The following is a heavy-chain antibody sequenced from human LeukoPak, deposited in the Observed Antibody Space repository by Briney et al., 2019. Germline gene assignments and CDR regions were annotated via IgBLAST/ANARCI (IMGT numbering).Heavy chain of an antibody. CDR2: ISSSSSTI. Sequence: GGSLRLSCAASGFTFSSYSMNWVRQAPGKGLEWVSYISSSSSTIYYADSVKGRFTISRDNAKNSLYLQMNSLRAEDTAVYYCARLWGGNGYSGGSLNLWGQGTLVTVSS. CDR1: GFTFSSYS. J-gene: IGHJ5*02. D-gene: IGHD3-16*01. V-gene: IGHV3-48*04. CDR3: ARLWGGNGYSGGSLNL.